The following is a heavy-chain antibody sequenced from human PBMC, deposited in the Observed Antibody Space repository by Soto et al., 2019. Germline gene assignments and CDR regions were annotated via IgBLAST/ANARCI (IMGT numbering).Heavy chain of an antibody. J-gene: IGHJ4*02. V-gene: IGHV3-49*04. D-gene: IGHD2-2*01. CDR2: FRNQSYQETP. CDR1: GFPFDDFA. Sequence: GGSLRLSCTGSGFPFDDFAIHCERQAPGKGLEWVDLFRNQSYQETPEYAAAVKGRFTTSRDTSNGIAYLQMSSLKIEDSGVYYCTWAESPDTEYFSLYWGTG. CDR3: TWAESPDTEYFSLY.